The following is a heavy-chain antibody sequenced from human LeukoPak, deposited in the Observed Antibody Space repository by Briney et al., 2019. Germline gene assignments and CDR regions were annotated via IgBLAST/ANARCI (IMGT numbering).Heavy chain of an antibody. J-gene: IGHJ3*02. CDR1: GFTFSTYW. V-gene: IGHV3-7*01. D-gene: IGHD3-3*01. CDR2: INSDESEK. Sequence: GGSLRLSCAASGFTFSTYWMGWVRQAPGKGLEWVATINSDESEKYYVDSVKGRFTISRDNAKNSLYLQMHGQRIEDTAVYYCARDAFSRISVFGVVSDAFDIWGQGTMVTVSS. CDR3: ARDAFSRISVFGVVSDAFDI.